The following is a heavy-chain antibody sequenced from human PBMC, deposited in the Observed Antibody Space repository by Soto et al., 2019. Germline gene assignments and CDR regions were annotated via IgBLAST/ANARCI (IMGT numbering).Heavy chain of an antibody. CDR3: AREGCSGGSCYSFPEYFQH. CDR2: ISAYNGNT. J-gene: IGHJ1*01. D-gene: IGHD2-15*01. Sequence: GASVKVSCKASGYTFTSYGISWVRQAPGQGLEWMGWISAYNGNTNYAQKLQGRVTMTTDTSTSTAYMELRSLRSDDTAVYYCAREGCSGGSCYSFPEYFQHWGQGTLVTAPQ. CDR1: GYTFTSYG. V-gene: IGHV1-18*01.